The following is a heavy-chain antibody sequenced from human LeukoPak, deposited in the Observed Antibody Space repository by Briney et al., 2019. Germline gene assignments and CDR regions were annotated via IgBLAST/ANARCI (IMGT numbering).Heavy chain of an antibody. V-gene: IGHV3-30*19. Sequence: PGGSLRLSCAASGFTFSSYGMHWVRQAPGKGLEWVAVISYDGSNKYYADSVKGRFTISRDNSKNTLYLQMNSLRAEDTAVYYCASNWNSDYWGQGTLVTVSS. CDR3: ASNWNSDY. CDR1: GFTFSSYG. J-gene: IGHJ4*02. D-gene: IGHD1-1*01. CDR2: ISYDGSNK.